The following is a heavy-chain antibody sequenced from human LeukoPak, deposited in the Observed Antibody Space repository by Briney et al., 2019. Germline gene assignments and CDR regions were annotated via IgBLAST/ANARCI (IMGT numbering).Heavy chain of an antibody. CDR2: IYYSGST. CDR1: GGSISSSSYY. J-gene: IGHJ4*02. V-gene: IGHV4-39*01. CDR3: ARGRFMGYCSSTSCYPLWDY. Sequence: SETLSLTCTVSGGSISSSSYYWGWIRQPPGKGLEWIGSIYYSGSTYYNPSLKSRVTISVDTSKNQFSLKLSSVTAADTAVYYCARGRFMGYCSSTSCYPLWDYWGQGTLVTVSS. D-gene: IGHD2-2*01.